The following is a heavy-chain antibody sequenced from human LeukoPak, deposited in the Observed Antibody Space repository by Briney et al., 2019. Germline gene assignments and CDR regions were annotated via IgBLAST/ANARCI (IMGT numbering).Heavy chain of an antibody. CDR1: GGTFSSYA. J-gene: IGHJ4*02. D-gene: IGHD3-10*01. CDR3: ARRYYYGSGSYLPSDY. V-gene: IGHV1-69*01. CDR2: IIPIFGTA. Sequence: SVKVSCKASGGTFSSYAISWVRQAPGQGLEWMGGIIPIFGTANYAQKFQGRVTITADESTSTAYMELSSLRSEDTAVYYCARRYYYGSGSYLPSDYWGQGTLVTVSS.